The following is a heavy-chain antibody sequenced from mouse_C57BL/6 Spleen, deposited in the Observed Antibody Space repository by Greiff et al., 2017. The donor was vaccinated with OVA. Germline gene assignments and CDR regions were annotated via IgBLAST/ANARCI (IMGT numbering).Heavy chain of an antibody. D-gene: IGHD2-5*01. J-gene: IGHJ2*01. Sequence: EVKLMESGGGLVKPGGSLKLSCAASGFTFSSYAMSWVRQTPEKRLEWVATISDGGSYTYYTDNVKGRFTISRDNAKNNLYLQMSHLKSEDTAMYYCARDQGIVTFDYWGQGTTLTVSS. CDR2: ISDGGSYT. CDR3: ARDQGIVTFDY. CDR1: GFTFSSYA. V-gene: IGHV5-4*01.